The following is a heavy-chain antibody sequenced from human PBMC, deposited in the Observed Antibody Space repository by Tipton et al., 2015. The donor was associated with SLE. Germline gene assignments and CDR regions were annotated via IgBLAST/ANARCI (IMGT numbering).Heavy chain of an antibody. J-gene: IGHJ4*02. CDR3: ARHGNQDY. V-gene: IGHV4-4*07. CDR2: MYGSGSP. D-gene: IGHD4-23*01. CDR1: GDSLSTNY. Sequence: TLSLTCTVSGDSLSTNYWNWIRQPAGKGREWIGRMYGSGSPTHYNPSLESRVTMSVDTSQKQFSLKLTSVTAADTAVYYCARHGNQDYWGQGTLVTVSS.